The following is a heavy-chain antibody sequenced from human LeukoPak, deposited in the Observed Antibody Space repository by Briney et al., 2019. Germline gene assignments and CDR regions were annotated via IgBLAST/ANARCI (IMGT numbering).Heavy chain of an antibody. V-gene: IGHV3-33*06. CDR3: AKDAYSGYDLFDY. D-gene: IGHD5-12*01. CDR1: GFTFSSYG. Sequence: PGRSLRLSCAASGFTFSSYGMHWVRRAPGEGLEWVAVIWYDGSNKYYADSVKGRFTISRDNSKNTLYLQMNSLRAEDTAVYYCAKDAYSGYDLFDYWGQGTLVTVSS. J-gene: IGHJ4*02. CDR2: IWYDGSNK.